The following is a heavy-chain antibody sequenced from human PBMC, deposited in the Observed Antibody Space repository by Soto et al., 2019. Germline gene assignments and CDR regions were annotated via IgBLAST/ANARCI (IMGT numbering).Heavy chain of an antibody. CDR3: AKESWGGDCSGGSCYHFDY. J-gene: IGHJ4*02. V-gene: IGHV3-30*18. CDR1: GFTFSSYG. D-gene: IGHD2-15*01. CDR2: ISYDGSNK. Sequence: GGSLRLSCAASGFTFSSYGMHWVRQAPGKGLEWVAVISYDGSNKYYADSVKGRFTISRDNSKNTLYLQMNSLRAEDTAVDYCAKESWGGDCSGGSCYHFDYWGQGTLVTVSS.